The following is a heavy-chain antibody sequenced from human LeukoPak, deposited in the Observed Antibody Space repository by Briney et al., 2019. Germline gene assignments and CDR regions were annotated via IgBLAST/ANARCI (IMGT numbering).Heavy chain of an antibody. D-gene: IGHD2-8*01. CDR3: ARHGHCTNGVCYSNYYYHMDV. V-gene: IGHV5-51*01. CDR2: IYPDDSDT. J-gene: IGHJ6*03. Sequence: GESLKISCKGSGYSFASSWIGWVRQVPGKGLEWMGIIYPDDSDTRYSPSVEGQITISVDNSISAAYLQWSSLEASDTAVYYCARHGHCTNGVCYSNYYYHMDVWGKGTTVTVSS. CDR1: GYSFASSW.